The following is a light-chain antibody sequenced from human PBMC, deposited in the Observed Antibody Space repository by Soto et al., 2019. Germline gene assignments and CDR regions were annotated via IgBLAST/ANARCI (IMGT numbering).Light chain of an antibody. Sequence: IQLTQSPSSLSASVGDRVTITCRASQGISSYLAWYQQKPGKAPKLLIYAASTLQSGVPSRFSGSGSGTVFTLTIARLQPKDFEPYSCQQFNSSPVPSGPGTKVNI. J-gene: IGKJ3*01. V-gene: IGKV1-9*01. CDR1: QGISSY. CDR3: QQFNSSPVP. CDR2: AAS.